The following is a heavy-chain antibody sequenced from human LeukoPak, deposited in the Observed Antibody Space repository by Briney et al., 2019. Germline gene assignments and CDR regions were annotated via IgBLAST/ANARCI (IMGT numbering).Heavy chain of an antibody. CDR3: ARDLSGVTGYTYGRGIDY. Sequence: PGRSLRLSCAGSGFNFNNYAMHWVRQAPGKGLEWLSGISWNSGTRGYADSVKGRFTISRDNANNSLYLQMNSLRAEDTAVYYCARDLSGVTGYTYGRGIDYWGQGTLVTVSS. CDR2: ISWNSGTR. J-gene: IGHJ4*02. V-gene: IGHV3-9*01. D-gene: IGHD5-18*01. CDR1: GFNFNNYA.